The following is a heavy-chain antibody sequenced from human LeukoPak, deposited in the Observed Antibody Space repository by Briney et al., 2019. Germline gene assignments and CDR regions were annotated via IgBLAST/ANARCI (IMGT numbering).Heavy chain of an antibody. V-gene: IGHV3-30-3*01. D-gene: IGHD5/OR15-5a*01. CDR2: ISYDGSNK. CDR1: GFTFSSYA. J-gene: IGHJ4*02. Sequence: PGGSLRLSCAASGFTFSSYAMHWVRQAPGKGLEWVAVISYDGSNKYYADSVKGRFTISRDNAKESLYLHINRLRAEDTAIYYCARVSTNYFDYWGEGALVTVSS. CDR3: ARVSTNYFDY.